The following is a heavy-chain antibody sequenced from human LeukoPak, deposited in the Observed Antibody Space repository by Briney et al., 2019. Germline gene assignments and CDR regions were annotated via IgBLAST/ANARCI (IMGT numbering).Heavy chain of an antibody. Sequence: ASVKVSCKASGYTFTGYYMHWVRQAPGQGLEWMGWISAYNGNTNYAQKLQGRVTMTTDTSTSTAYMELRSLRSDDTAVYYCARTLHIVVVAAIRDWFDPWGQGTLVTVSS. J-gene: IGHJ5*02. CDR1: GYTFTGYY. V-gene: IGHV1-18*04. CDR3: ARTLHIVVVAAIRDWFDP. CDR2: ISAYNGNT. D-gene: IGHD2-21*02.